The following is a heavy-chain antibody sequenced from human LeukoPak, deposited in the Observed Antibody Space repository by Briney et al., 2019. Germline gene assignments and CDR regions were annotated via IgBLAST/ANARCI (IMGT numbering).Heavy chain of an antibody. CDR1: GFTFSSYA. Sequence: GGSLRLSCAASGFTFSSYAMSWVRQAPGKGLEWVSAISGSGDYTYYADSVKGRFTISRDNSKNTLYLQMNSLRAEDTAVYYLAKARGTYYFDYWGQGTLVTVSS. J-gene: IGHJ4*02. D-gene: IGHD1-26*01. CDR3: AKARGTYYFDY. V-gene: IGHV3-23*01. CDR2: ISGSGDYT.